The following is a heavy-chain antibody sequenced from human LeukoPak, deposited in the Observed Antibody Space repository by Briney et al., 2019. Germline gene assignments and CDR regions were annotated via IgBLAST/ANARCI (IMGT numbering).Heavy chain of an antibody. CDR2: ISPSGGGA. CDR1: GFTFSSYA. CDR3: AKDRPLRYFGGAIDY. Sequence: GGSLTLSCAASGFTFSSYAMSWVRQAPGKGPEWVSGISPSGGGAYYADSGKGRFTIYRDTSKNTLYLQMDSLRAEDTAIYYCAKDRPLRYFGGAIDYWGQGTLVTVSS. V-gene: IGHV3-23*01. D-gene: IGHD3-9*01. J-gene: IGHJ4*02.